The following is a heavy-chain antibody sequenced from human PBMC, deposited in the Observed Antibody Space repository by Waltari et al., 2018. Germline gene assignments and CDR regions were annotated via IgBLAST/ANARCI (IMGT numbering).Heavy chain of an antibody. Sequence: EMQLVEYGGPLVQPGGCLGLSCAALGLTFSGNWLSWVRQAPGKGLEWVASIKEDGNERYYLDSVKGRFTISRDNAKNSLYLQMNSLTAEDTALYYCARAYSWGQGTLVTVSS. J-gene: IGHJ4*02. CDR3: ARAYS. CDR2: IKEDGNER. CDR1: GLTFSGNW. V-gene: IGHV3-7*01. D-gene: IGHD2-21*01.